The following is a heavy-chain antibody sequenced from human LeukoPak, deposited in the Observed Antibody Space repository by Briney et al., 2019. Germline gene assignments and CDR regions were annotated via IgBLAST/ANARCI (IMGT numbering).Heavy chain of an antibody. V-gene: IGHV3-23*01. J-gene: IGHJ4*02. D-gene: IGHD3-10*01. Sequence: GGSLRLSCVASGFTFSDAWMSWVRQAPGKGLEWVSAISGSGGSTYYADSVKGRFTISRDNSKNTLYLQMNSLRAEDTAVYYCAKTGRGGGYFDYWGQGTLVTVSS. CDR1: GFTFSDAW. CDR3: AKTGRGGGYFDY. CDR2: ISGSGGST.